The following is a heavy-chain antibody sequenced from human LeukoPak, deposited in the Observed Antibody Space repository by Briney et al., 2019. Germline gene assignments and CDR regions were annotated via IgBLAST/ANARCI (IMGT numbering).Heavy chain of an antibody. D-gene: IGHD6-19*01. V-gene: IGHV3-23*01. Sequence: GGSLRLSCAASGFTFSSYVMSWVRQAPGKGLEWVSAISGSGDSTYYVDSVKGRFTVSRDNSKNTLYLQMNSLRAEETAIYYCAKDIAVSGTWGYFDNWGQGTLVTVSS. CDR2: ISGSGDST. CDR3: AKDIAVSGTWGYFDN. J-gene: IGHJ4*02. CDR1: GFTFSSYV.